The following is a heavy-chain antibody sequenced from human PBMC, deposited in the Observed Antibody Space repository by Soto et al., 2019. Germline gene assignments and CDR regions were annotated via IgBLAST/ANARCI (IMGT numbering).Heavy chain of an antibody. D-gene: IGHD3-3*01. CDR3: ASPLNYTIFGVVIGAFDI. CDR1: GYTFTGYY. V-gene: IGHV1-2*02. CDR2: INPNSGGT. J-gene: IGHJ3*02. Sequence: ASVKVSCKASGYTFTGYYMHWVRQAPGQGLEWMEWINPNSGGTNYAQKFQGRVTMTRDTSISTAYMELSRLRSDDTAVYYCASPLNYTIFGVVIGAFDIWGQGTMVTVSS.